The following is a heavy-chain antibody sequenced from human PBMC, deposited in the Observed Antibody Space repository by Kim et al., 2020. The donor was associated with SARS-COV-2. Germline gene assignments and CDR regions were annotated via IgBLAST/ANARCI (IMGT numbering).Heavy chain of an antibody. D-gene: IGHD2-15*01. Sequence: SETLSLTCTVSGGSISSYYWSWIRQPAGKGLEWIGRIYTSGSTNYNPSLKSRVTMSVDTSKNQFSLKLSSVTAADTAVYYCARDCSGGSCYFRGYYYYGMDVWGQGTTVTVSS. CDR3: ARDCSGGSCYFRGYYYYGMDV. J-gene: IGHJ6*02. CDR2: IYTSGST. CDR1: GGSISSYY. V-gene: IGHV4-4*07.